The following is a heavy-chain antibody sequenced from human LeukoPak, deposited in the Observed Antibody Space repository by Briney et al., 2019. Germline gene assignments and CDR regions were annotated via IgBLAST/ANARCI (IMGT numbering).Heavy chain of an antibody. V-gene: IGHV3-66*01. J-gene: IGHJ4*02. Sequence: GSLRLSCAASGLTVSDNYMSWVRQAPGKGLEWVSVIYRGGNTYYADSVKGRFTISRDISKNTLYLQMNSLSAEDTAMYYCARGRYDSSGYYSTFDSWGQGTLVTVSS. D-gene: IGHD3-22*01. CDR3: ARGRYDSSGYYSTFDS. CDR1: GLTVSDNY. CDR2: IYRGGNT.